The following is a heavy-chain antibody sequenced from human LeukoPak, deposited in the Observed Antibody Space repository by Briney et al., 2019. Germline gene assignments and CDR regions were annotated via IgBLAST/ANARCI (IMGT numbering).Heavy chain of an antibody. Sequence: ASVKVSCKASGYTFTSYGISWVRQAPGQGLEWMGWISAYSGNTNHAQKVQDRVTMTTDTSTSTAYMELRSLRSDDTAVYYCARDGGSGWSWNFDFWGQGTLVTVSS. CDR1: GYTFTSYG. V-gene: IGHV1-18*01. CDR2: ISAYSGNT. J-gene: IGHJ4*02. CDR3: ARDGGSGWSWNFDF. D-gene: IGHD6-13*01.